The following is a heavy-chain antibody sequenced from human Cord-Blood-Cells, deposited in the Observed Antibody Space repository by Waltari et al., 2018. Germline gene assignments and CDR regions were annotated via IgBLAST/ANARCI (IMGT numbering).Heavy chain of an antibody. D-gene: IGHD3-3*01. CDR1: GFTVSCTY. Sequence: EVQLVESGGGLIQPGGSMRRSREASGFTVSCTYMSGVRPAPGKGLGWVSVIYSGGSTYYADSVKGRFTISRDNSKNTLYLQMNSLRAEDTAVYYCARGFLEWLFAFDIWGQGTMVTVSS. J-gene: IGHJ3*02. V-gene: IGHV3-53*01. CDR2: IYSGGST. CDR3: ARGFLEWLFAFDI.